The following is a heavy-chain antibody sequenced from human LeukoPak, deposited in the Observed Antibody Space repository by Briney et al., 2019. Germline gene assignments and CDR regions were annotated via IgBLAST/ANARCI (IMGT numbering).Heavy chain of an antibody. CDR2: ISSSSSTI. V-gene: IGHV3-48*01. D-gene: IGHD4-11*01. CDR3: ARRNYAGAFDI. J-gene: IGHJ3*02. CDR1: GFTFSSYS. Sequence: PGGSLRLSCAASGFTFSSYSMNWVRQAPGKGLEWVSYISSSSSTIYYADSVKGRFTISRDNAKNSLYLQMNSLRAEDTAVYYCARRNYAGAFDIWGQGTLVSVSS.